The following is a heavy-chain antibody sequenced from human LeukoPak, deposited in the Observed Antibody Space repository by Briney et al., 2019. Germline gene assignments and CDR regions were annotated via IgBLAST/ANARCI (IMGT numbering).Heavy chain of an antibody. V-gene: IGHV4-59*01. D-gene: IGHD5-18*01. CDR2: IYYSGST. J-gene: IGHJ5*02. Sequence: PSETLSLTCTVSGGSISSYYWSWIRQPPGKGLEWIGYIYYSGSTNYNPSLKSRVTISVDTSKNQFSLKLSSVTAADTAVYYCASPPAGYRQIGLGFDPWGQGTLVTVSS. CDR3: ASPPAGYRQIGLGFDP. CDR1: GGSISSYY.